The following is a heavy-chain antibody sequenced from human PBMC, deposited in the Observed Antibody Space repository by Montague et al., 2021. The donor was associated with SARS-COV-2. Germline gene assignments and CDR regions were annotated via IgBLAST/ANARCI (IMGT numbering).Heavy chain of an antibody. CDR1: GGSISTYY. D-gene: IGHD3-16*01. J-gene: IGHJ4*02. CDR2: FYYSLST. V-gene: IGHV4-59*01. Sequence: SETLSLTCTVSGGSISTYYWNWIRQSPGKGLEWLGYFYYSLSTNYNPSLKGRLTISVDTSENQVSLNLRSVTAADTAVYNCARDSFEAPLFFDYWGQGILVTVSS. CDR3: ARDSFEAPLFFDY.